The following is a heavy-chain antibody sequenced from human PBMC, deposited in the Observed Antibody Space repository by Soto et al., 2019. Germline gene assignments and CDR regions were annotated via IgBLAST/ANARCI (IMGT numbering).Heavy chain of an antibody. D-gene: IGHD5-18*01. CDR1: GGSISSYY. CDR2: IYYSGST. Sequence: QVQLQESGPGLVKPSATLSLTCTVSGGSISSYYWSWIRQPPGKGLDWIGYIYYSGSTNYNPSLKSRVTISVDTSKNQFSLKLSSVTAADTAVYYCARFPRGYSYGHFDYWGQGTLVTVSS. V-gene: IGHV4-59*01. J-gene: IGHJ4*02. CDR3: ARFPRGYSYGHFDY.